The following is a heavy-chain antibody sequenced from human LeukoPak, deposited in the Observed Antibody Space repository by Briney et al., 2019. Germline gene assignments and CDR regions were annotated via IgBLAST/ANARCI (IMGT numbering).Heavy chain of an antibody. V-gene: IGHV1-69*04. Sequence: ASVKVSCKASGGTFSSYAINWVRQAPGQGLEWMGRIIPILGIANYAQKFQGRVTITADKSTSTAYMELSSLRSEDTAVHYCARGPTAMVLSDYWGQGTLVTVSS. D-gene: IGHD5-18*01. CDR3: ARGPTAMVLSDY. CDR1: GGTFSSYA. CDR2: IIPILGIA. J-gene: IGHJ4*02.